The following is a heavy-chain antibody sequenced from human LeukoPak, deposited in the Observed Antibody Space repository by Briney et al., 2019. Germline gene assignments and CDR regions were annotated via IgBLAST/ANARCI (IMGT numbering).Heavy chain of an antibody. J-gene: IGHJ4*02. CDR1: GGTFSSYA. Sequence: SVKVSCKASGGTFSSYAISWVRQAPGQGLEWMGGIIPIFGTANYAQKFQGRVTITADEPTSTAYMELSSLRSEDTAVYYCARGGTHTYYFDYWGQGTLVTVSS. V-gene: IGHV1-69*13. CDR3: ARGGTHTYYFDY. CDR2: IIPIFGTA. D-gene: IGHD1-1*01.